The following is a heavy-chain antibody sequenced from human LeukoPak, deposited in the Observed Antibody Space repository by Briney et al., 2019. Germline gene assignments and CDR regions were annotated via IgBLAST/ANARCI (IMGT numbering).Heavy chain of an antibody. CDR1: GGSFSGYY. Sequence: SETLSLTCAVYGGSFSGYYWSWIRQPTGKGLEWIGEINHSGSTNYNPSLKSRVTISVDTSKNQFSLKLSSVTAADTAVYYCARRTIFGVVIRYNWFDPWGQGTLVTVSS. J-gene: IGHJ5*02. CDR2: INHSGST. V-gene: IGHV4-34*01. CDR3: ARRTIFGVVIRYNWFDP. D-gene: IGHD3-3*01.